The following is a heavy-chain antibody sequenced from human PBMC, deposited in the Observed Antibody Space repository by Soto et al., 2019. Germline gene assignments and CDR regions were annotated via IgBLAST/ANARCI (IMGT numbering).Heavy chain of an antibody. V-gene: IGHV1-18*01. CDR3: ARGLRLGELSFFFLTGGENVFDY. CDR1: GYTFTSYG. D-gene: IGHD3-16*02. J-gene: IGHJ4*02. CDR2: ISAYNGNT. Sequence: QVQLVQSGAEVKKPGASVKVSCKASGYTFTSYGISWVRQAPGQGLEWMGWISAYNGNTNYAQKLQGRVTMTTDTSPSTAYMELRSLRSDDTAVYYCARGLRLGELSFFFLTGGENVFDYWGQGTLVTVSS.